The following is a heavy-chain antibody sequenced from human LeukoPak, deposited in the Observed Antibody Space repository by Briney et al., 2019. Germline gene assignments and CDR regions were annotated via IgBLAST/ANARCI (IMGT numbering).Heavy chain of an antibody. CDR2: INPNSGGT. V-gene: IGHV1-2*02. CDR1: GYTFTGYY. CDR3: ARTPFLFYDSSGYQVDY. D-gene: IGHD3-22*01. Sequence: ASVKVSCKASGYTFTGYYMHWVRQAPGQGLEWMGWINPNSGGTNYAQKFQGRVTMTRDTSISTACMELSRLRSDDTAVYYCARTPFLFYDSSGYQVDYWGQGTLVTVSS. J-gene: IGHJ4*02.